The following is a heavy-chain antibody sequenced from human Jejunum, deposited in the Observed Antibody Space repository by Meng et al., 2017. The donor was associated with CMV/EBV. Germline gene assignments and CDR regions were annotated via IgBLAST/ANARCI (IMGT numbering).Heavy chain of an antibody. D-gene: IGHD5-24*01. CDR1: SSYY. Sequence: SSYYWGWIRHPPGKGLEWIGSIYYSGSTYYNPSLKSRVTVSVDTSNNQFSLKVTSVGAADTAVYYCARDRFPPPGLGSRWPQYIDYWGQGRLVTVSS. V-gene: IGHV4-39*07. CDR3: ARDRFPPPGLGSRWPQYIDY. CDR2: IYYSGST. J-gene: IGHJ4*02.